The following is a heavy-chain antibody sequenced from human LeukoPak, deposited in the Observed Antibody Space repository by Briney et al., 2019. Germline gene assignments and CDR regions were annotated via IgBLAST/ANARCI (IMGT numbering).Heavy chain of an antibody. Sequence: GESLKISCKGSGYRVTSYWISWVRQMPGKGLEWMGRIDTSDSYTNYSPSFQGHLTISADKSISTAYLQWSSLKASDTAMYYCARHQLLGPCFKGVCSDAFDIWGQGTMVTVSS. V-gene: IGHV5-10-1*01. D-gene: IGHD2-8*01. J-gene: IGHJ3*02. CDR3: ARHQLLGPCFKGVCSDAFDI. CDR2: IDTSDSYT. CDR1: GYRVTSYW.